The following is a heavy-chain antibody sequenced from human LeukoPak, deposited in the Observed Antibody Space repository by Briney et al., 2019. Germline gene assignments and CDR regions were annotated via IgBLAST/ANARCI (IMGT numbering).Heavy chain of an antibody. J-gene: IGHJ4*02. CDR2: ITTAGHT. D-gene: IGHD5-18*01. CDR3: TRGYSYDAKSGFDY. Sequence: GGSLRLSCAASGFTFSSYDMYWVRQPIGKGLEWVSLITTAGHTYYPGSVKGRFTISRENAKNSLYLQMNSLRTGDTAVYYCTRGYSYDAKSGFDYWGQGTLVTVTS. V-gene: IGHV3-13*04. CDR1: GFTFSSYD.